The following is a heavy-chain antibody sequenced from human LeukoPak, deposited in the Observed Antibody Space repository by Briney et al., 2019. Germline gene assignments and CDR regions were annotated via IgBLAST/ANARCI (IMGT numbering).Heavy chain of an antibody. CDR1: GGTFSSYA. CDR2: IIPIFGTA. D-gene: IGHD5-18*01. CDR3: ARDRWTAMVTWYFDY. V-gene: IGHV1-69*05. Sequence: ASVKVSCXASGGTFSSYAISWVRLAPGQGLEWMGRIIPIFGTANCAQKFQGRVTITTDESTSTAYMELSSLRSEDTAVYYCARDRWTAMVTWYFDYWGQGTLVTVSS. J-gene: IGHJ4*02.